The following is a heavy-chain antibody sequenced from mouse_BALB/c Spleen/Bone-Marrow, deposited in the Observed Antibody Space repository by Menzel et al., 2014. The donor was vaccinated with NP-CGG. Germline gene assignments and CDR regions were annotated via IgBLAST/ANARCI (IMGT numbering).Heavy chain of an antibody. D-gene: IGHD1-1*01. CDR3: ARDCGSSYYAMDY. V-gene: IGHV2-9*02. J-gene: IGHJ4*01. CDR2: IWAGGST. CDR1: GFSLTSYG. Sequence: VNLVESGPGLVAPSQSLSITCTASGFSLTSYGVHWVRQPPGKGLEWLGVIWAGGSTNYNSALMSRLSISKDNSKSQVFLKMNSLQTDDTAMYYCARDCGSSYYAMDYWGQGTSVTVSS.